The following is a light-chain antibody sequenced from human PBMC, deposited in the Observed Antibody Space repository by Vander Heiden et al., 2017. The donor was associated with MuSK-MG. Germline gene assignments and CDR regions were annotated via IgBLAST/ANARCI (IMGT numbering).Light chain of an antibody. CDR1: QSISDY. Sequence: DIQMTQSPSSLSASIGDKVTITCRSSQSISDYVTWYQQKPGKVPKLLMYAASTLQSGVPSRFSGRGSGTFFTLTIGSLQPEDLATYYCQRNNGAPRTFGPGTKVEIK. CDR3: QRNNGAPRT. V-gene: IGKV1-27*01. J-gene: IGKJ1*01. CDR2: AAS.